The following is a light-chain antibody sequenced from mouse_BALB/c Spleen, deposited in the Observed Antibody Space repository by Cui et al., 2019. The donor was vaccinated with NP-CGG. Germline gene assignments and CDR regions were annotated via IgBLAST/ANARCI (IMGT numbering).Light chain of an antibody. CDR1: TEAVTTSTY. J-gene: IGLJ1*01. CDR2: GTN. V-gene: IGLV1*01. Sequence: HAVVTQESALTTSPGETVTVTCRSSTEAVTTSTYANWVQEIPDHLFNGLIGGTNNRAPGVPARFSGSLIGDKAALTITGAQTEDEAIYFCALWYSNHWVFGGGTKLTVL. CDR3: ALWYSNHWV.